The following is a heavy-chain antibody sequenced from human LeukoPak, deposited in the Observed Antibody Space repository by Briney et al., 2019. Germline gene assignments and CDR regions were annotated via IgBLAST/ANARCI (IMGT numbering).Heavy chain of an antibody. J-gene: IGHJ6*03. D-gene: IGHD2-2*01. Sequence: GGSLRLSCAASGFTFSSYAMSWVRQAPGKGLEWVSAISGSGGSTYYADSVKGRFTISRDNSKNTLYLQMNSLRAEDTAVYYCAKVAEDIVVVPAARYMDVWGKGTTVTVSS. CDR2: ISGSGGST. CDR1: GFTFSSYA. V-gene: IGHV3-23*01. CDR3: AKVAEDIVVVPAARYMDV.